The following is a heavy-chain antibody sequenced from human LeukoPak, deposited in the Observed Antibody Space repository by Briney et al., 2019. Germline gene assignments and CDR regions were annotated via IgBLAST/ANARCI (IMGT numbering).Heavy chain of an antibody. D-gene: IGHD3-22*01. Sequence: GASVKVTCKASGYTFTSYGISWVRQAPGQGLEWMGWISAYNGNTNYAQKLQGRVTMTTDTSTSTAYMELSSLRSEDTAVYYCATDHWNYDSSGPHFDYWGQGTLVTVSS. J-gene: IGHJ4*02. V-gene: IGHV1-18*01. CDR1: GYTFTSYG. CDR2: ISAYNGNT. CDR3: ATDHWNYDSSGPHFDY.